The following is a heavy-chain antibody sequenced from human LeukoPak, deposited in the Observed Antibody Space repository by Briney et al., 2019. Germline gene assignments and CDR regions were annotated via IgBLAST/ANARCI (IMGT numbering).Heavy chain of an antibody. CDR3: AKGLWFGELFPFDY. D-gene: IGHD3-10*01. CDR2: IRYDGSNK. CDR1: GFTFSSYG. Sequence: PGGSLRLSCAASGFTFSSYGMHWVRQAPGKGLEWVAFIRYDGSNKYYADSVKGRFTISRDNSKNTLYLQMNSLRAEDTAVYYCAKGLWFGELFPFDYWGQGTLVTVSS. J-gene: IGHJ4*02. V-gene: IGHV3-30*02.